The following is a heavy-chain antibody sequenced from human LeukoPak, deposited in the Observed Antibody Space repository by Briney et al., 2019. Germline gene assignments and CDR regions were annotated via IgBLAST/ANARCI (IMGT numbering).Heavy chain of an antibody. Sequence: GGSLRLSCAASGFTFSSYGMHWVRQAPGKGLEWVAVISYDGSNKYYADSVKGRFTISRDNSKNTLYLQMNSLRAEDTAVYYCAKNGADFWSGYSSLEAFDIWGQGTMVTVSS. V-gene: IGHV3-30*18. CDR3: AKNGADFWSGYSSLEAFDI. J-gene: IGHJ3*02. D-gene: IGHD3-3*01. CDR2: ISYDGSNK. CDR1: GFTFSSYG.